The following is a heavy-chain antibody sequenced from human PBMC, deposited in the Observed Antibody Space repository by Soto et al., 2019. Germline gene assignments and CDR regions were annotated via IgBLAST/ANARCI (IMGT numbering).Heavy chain of an antibody. CDR2: IYYSGST. CDR1: GGSVSSGSYY. CDR3: ARGSRYYDILTGPFLAY. Sequence: PSETLSLTCTVSGGSVSSGSYYRSWIRQPPGKGLEWIGYIYYSGSTNYNPSLKSRVTISVDTSKNQFSLKLSSVTAADTAVYYCARGSRYYDILTGPFLAYWGQGTLVTVSS. V-gene: IGHV4-61*01. J-gene: IGHJ4*02. D-gene: IGHD3-9*01.